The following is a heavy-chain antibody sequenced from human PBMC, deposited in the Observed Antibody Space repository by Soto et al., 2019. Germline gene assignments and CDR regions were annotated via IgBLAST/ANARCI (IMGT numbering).Heavy chain of an antibody. CDR2: INHSGSA. Sequence: PSETLSLTCAVYGGSFSCYYWIWIRQPPGKGLEWIGEINHSGSANYNPSLKSRVTISVDTSKNQFSLKLSSVTAADTAVYYCARGWAWSYYDYVWGSYRSWYFDYWGQGTLVTVSA. CDR3: ARGWAWSYYDYVWGSYRSWYFDY. J-gene: IGHJ4*02. V-gene: IGHV4-34*01. D-gene: IGHD3-16*02. CDR1: GGSFSCYY.